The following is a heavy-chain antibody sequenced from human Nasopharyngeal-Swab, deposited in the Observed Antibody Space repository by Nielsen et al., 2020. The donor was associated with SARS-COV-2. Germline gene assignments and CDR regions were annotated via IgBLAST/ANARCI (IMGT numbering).Heavy chain of an antibody. CDR1: GFTFSSYW. Sequence: GGSLRLSCAVSGFTFSSYWMNWVRQAPGKGLVWVSRIRDDDSGKDYADSVKGRFTISRDNAKNTLYLQMNSLRAEDTAVYYCTRNRDWNAFDVWGQLTLVTVSS. CDR2: IRDDDSGK. J-gene: IGHJ3*01. V-gene: IGHV3-74*01. CDR3: TRNRDWNAFDV. D-gene: IGHD1-1*01.